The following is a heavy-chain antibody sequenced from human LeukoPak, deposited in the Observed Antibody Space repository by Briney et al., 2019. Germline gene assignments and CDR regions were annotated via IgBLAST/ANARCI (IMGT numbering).Heavy chain of an antibody. Sequence: ASVKVSCKASGGTFSSYAISWVRQAPGQGLEWMGRIIPIFGTANYAQKFQGRVTITTDESTSTAYMELSSLRSEDTAVYYCARDRGSGWLPYYFGYWGQGTLVTVSS. CDR3: ARDRGSGWLPYYFGY. CDR2: IIPIFGTA. J-gene: IGHJ4*02. D-gene: IGHD6-19*01. CDR1: GGTFSSYA. V-gene: IGHV1-69*05.